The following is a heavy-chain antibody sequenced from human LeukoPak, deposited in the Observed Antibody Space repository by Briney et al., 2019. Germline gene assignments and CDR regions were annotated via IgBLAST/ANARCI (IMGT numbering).Heavy chain of an antibody. J-gene: IGHJ3*02. CDR3: AREVMAKRRAFDI. CDR2: IYSDDRT. Sequence: GGSLRLSCAASGFTFSSAWINWVRQAPGKGLEWVSVIYSDDRTYYADSVKGRFTISRHTSKKTLYLQMNSLRAEDTAVYYCAREVMAKRRAFDIWGQGTVVTVSS. CDR1: GFTFSSAW. D-gene: IGHD2-8*01. V-gene: IGHV3-53*04.